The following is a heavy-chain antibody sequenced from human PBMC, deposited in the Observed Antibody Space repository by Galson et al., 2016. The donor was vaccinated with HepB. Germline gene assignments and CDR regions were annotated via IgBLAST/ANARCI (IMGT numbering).Heavy chain of an antibody. CDR3: ARSLGD. CDR2: ISPDGTTT. J-gene: IGHJ4*02. Sequence: SLRLSCAASGFSFRNYGMHWVRQVPGKGLVWVSEISPDGTTTRYADSVRGRFTISRDNVKNTVYLQLRSLGAEDTAVYYCARSLGDWGQGTLVTVSS. D-gene: IGHD3-10*01. CDR1: GFSFRNYG. V-gene: IGHV3-74*01.